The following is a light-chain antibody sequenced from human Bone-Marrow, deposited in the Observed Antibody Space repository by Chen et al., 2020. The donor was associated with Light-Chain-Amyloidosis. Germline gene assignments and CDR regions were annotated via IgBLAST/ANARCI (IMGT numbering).Light chain of an antibody. CDR1: NIGSTS. J-gene: IGLJ3*02. CDR2: DDS. V-gene: IGLV3-21*02. CDR3: QVWDRSSDRPV. Sequence: SYVLTQPSSVSVAPGQTATIACGGNNIGSTSVHWYQQTPGQAPLRVVYDDSDRPSVIPERLAGSNSGNTATLTISRVEAGDEADDCCQVWDRSSDRPVFGGGTKLTVL.